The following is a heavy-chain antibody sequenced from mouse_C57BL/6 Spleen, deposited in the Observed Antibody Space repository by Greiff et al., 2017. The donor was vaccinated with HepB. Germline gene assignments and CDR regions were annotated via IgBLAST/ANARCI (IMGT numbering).Heavy chain of an antibody. V-gene: IGHV1-53*01. D-gene: IGHD1-1*01. Sequence: QVQLQQPGAELVKPGASVKLSCKASGYTFTSYWMHWVKQRPGQGLEWIGNINPSNGGTNYNEKFKSKATVTVDKSSSTAYMQLSSLTSEDSAVYYCDSTTTVGARDDMEYWGQGTTVTVAS. J-gene: IGHJ4*01. CDR3: DSTTTVGARDDMEY. CDR2: INPSNGGT. CDR1: GYTFTSYW.